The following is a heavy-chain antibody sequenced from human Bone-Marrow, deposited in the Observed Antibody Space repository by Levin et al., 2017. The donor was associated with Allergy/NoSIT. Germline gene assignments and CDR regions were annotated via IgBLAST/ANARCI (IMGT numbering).Heavy chain of an antibody. CDR2: ISRSSSTI. V-gene: IGHV3-48*04. J-gene: IGHJ4*02. Sequence: TGGSLRLSCAASGFTFSTYSMNWVRQAPGKGLEWISYISRSSSTIYYADSVKGRFTISRDNAKNSLYLQMNSLRAEDTAVYYCARGSLEYSSSKTFDYWGQGTPVTVSS. CDR3: ARGSLEYSSSKTFDY. CDR1: GFTFSTYS. D-gene: IGHD6-6*01.